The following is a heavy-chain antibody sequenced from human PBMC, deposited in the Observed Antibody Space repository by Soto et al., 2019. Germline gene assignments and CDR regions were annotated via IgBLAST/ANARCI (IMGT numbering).Heavy chain of an antibody. D-gene: IGHD5-12*01. V-gene: IGHV6-1*01. Sequence: SQTLSLTCAISGDSVSSNSAAWNWLRQSPSRGLEWMGRTYYRSKWYNDYAVSVKSRITINPDTSNNQSSLQLNSVTPEDTAVFYCARDVTVATIGSYYFDYWGQGTLVTVSS. CDR2: TYYRSKWYN. J-gene: IGHJ4*02. CDR3: ARDVTVATIGSYYFDY. CDR1: GDSVSSNSAA.